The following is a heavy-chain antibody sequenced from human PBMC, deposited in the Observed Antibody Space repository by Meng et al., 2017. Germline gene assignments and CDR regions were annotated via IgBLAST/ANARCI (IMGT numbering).Heavy chain of an antibody. CDR2: ISSSGSTI. Sequence: GESLQISCAASGFTFSSYEMNWVRHAPGKGLEWVSYISSSGSTIYYADSVKGRFTISRDNAKNSLYLQMNSLRAEDTAVYYCARDRPLYSSGWTDYYYYGMAVWGQGNTV. D-gene: IGHD6-19*01. J-gene: IGHJ6*01. V-gene: IGHV3-48*03. CDR3: ARDRPLYSSGWTDYYYYGMAV. CDR1: GFTFSSYE.